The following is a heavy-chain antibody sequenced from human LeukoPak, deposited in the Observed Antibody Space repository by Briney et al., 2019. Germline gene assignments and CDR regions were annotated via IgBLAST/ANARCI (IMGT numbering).Heavy chain of an antibody. D-gene: IGHD6-13*01. CDR3: ARQPSSSYQPLDY. J-gene: IGHJ4*02. CDR2: IYYSGST. V-gene: IGHV4-39*01. Sequence: PSETLSLTCTVSGGSISSRSYYWGWIRQPPGKGLEWIGRIYYSGSTYYNPSLKSRVTIPVDTSKNQFSLKLSSVTAADTAVYYCARQPSSSYQPLDYWGQGTLVTVSS. CDR1: GGSISSRSYY.